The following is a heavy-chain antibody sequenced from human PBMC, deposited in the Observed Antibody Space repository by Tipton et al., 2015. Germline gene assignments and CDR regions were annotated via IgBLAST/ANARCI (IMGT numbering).Heavy chain of an antibody. V-gene: IGHV4-4*02. Sequence: TLSLTCAVSGGSISSINWWTWVRQSPGKGLDWIGEIYHSGNANYNPSLQTRISMSVDTSKAQFSLSLSSVTAADTAIYYCARNSMVGDEGLDSWGPGTLVTVSS. D-gene: IGHD1-26*01. J-gene: IGHJ4*02. CDR2: IYHSGNA. CDR1: GGSISSINW. CDR3: ARNSMVGDEGLDS.